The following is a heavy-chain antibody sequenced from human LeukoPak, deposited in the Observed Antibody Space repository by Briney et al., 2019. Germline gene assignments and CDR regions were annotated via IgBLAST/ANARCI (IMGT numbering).Heavy chain of an antibody. D-gene: IGHD3-10*01. CDR2: MNPNSGNT. CDR1: GYTFTSDD. J-gene: IGHJ5*01. CDR3: ARGVCNVDYHLDS. V-gene: IGHV1-8*01. Sequence: ASVKVSCKASGYTFTSDDINWVRQATGQGLEWMGWMNPNSGNTGYAQKFQGRVTMTGDTSISTAYMELRSLTSEDTAMYYCARGVCNVDYHLDSWGQGTLVTVSS.